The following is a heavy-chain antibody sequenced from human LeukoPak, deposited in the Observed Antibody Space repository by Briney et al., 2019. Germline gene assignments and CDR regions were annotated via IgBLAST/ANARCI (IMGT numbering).Heavy chain of an antibody. Sequence: SETLSLTCAVYGGSFSGYYWSWIRQPPGKGLEWIGEINHSGSTNYNPSLKSRVTISVDMSKNQFSLKLSSVTAADTAVYYCARDSSGIDYWGQGTLVTVSS. J-gene: IGHJ4*02. CDR3: ARDSSGIDY. V-gene: IGHV4-34*01. CDR2: INHSGST. D-gene: IGHD5-18*01. CDR1: GGSFSGYY.